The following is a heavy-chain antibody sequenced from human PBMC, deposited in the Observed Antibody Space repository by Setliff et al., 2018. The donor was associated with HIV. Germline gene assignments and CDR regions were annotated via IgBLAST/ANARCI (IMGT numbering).Heavy chain of an antibody. CDR2: INPRSGVT. CDR3: ARGMIRGAIITEFDS. D-gene: IGHD3-10*01. CDR1: GGPFTSA. Sequence: ASVKVSCKASGGPFTSAFNWVRQVPGQGLQWMGWINPRSGVTKYAQDFQGKFTMTTDTTISTAYMELSSLTSEDTAVYFCARGMIRGAIITEFDSWGQGTLVTVSS. J-gene: IGHJ4*02. V-gene: IGHV1-2*02.